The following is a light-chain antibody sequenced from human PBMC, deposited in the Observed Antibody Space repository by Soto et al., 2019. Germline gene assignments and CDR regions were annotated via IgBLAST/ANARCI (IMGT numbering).Light chain of an antibody. CDR3: QQRSKWPVT. CDR1: QSVNSY. Sequence: EIVLTQSPATLSLSPGERATLSCRACQSVNSYLAWYQQKPGQAPRLLIYDATSRATGIPARFSGSGSGTDFTLTISSLEPEDFAVYYCQQRSKWPVTFGGGTKVEI. CDR2: DAT. V-gene: IGKV3-11*01. J-gene: IGKJ4*01.